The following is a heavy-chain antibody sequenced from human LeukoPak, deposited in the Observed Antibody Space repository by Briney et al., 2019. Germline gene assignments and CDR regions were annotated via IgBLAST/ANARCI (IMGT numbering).Heavy chain of an antibody. Sequence: PSETLSLTCAVYGGSFSGYYWSWIRQPPGKGPEWIGEINHSGSTNYNPPLKSRVTISVDTSKNQFSLKLSSVTAADTAVYYCARGRGSYYDSSGYYRGPYFDYWGQGTLVTVSS. CDR1: GGSFSGYY. J-gene: IGHJ4*02. V-gene: IGHV4-34*01. CDR3: ARGRGSYYDSSGYYRGPYFDY. CDR2: INHSGST. D-gene: IGHD3-22*01.